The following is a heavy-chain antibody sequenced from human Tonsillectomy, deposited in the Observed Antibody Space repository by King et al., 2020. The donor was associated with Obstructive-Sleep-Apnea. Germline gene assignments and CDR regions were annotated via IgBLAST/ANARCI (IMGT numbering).Heavy chain of an antibody. CDR1: GFTFSDYY. V-gene: IGHV3-11*01. D-gene: IGHD3-22*01. Sequence: VQLVESGGGLVKPGGSLRLSCAASGFTFSDYYMSWIRQAPGKGLEWVSYISSSGSTKYYADSVKGRFNISRDNAKNSLYLQMNSLRAEDTAVYYCARDHNYDSSGFCDAFDIWGQGTMVTVSS. J-gene: IGHJ3*02. CDR3: ARDHNYDSSGFCDAFDI. CDR2: ISSSGSTK.